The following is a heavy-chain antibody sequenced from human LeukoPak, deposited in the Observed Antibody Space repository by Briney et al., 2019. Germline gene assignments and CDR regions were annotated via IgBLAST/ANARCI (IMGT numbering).Heavy chain of an antibody. CDR3: ARSGYYYVGYFQH. J-gene: IGHJ1*01. CDR2: IYYSGST. CDR1: GGSISSGGYY. D-gene: IGHD3-22*01. V-gene: IGHV4-31*03. Sequence: SETLSLTCTVSGGSISSGGYYWSWIRQHPGKGLEWIGYIYYSGSTYYNPSLRSRVTISVDTSKNQFSLKLSSVTAADTAVYYCARSGYYYVGYFQHWGQGTPVTVSS.